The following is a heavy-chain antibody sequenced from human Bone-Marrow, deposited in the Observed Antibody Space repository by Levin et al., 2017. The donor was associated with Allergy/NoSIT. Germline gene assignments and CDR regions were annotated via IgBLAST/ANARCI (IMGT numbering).Heavy chain of an antibody. Sequence: ASVKVSCKASGYTFTSYYIHWVRQAPGQGPEWMGMINPNGGSTSFAQKFQGRVTMTRDTSTTTVYMELSSLRSEDTAVYYCARNFNAMDVWGQGTMVTVSS. D-gene: IGHD2/OR15-2a*01. CDR1: GYTFTSYY. V-gene: IGHV1-46*01. J-gene: IGHJ6*02. CDR2: INPNGGST. CDR3: ARNFNAMDV.